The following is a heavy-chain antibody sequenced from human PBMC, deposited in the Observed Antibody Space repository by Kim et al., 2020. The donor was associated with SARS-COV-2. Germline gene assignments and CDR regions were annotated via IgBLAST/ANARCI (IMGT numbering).Heavy chain of an antibody. CDR3: AKGETYYYGSGSDHFDY. D-gene: IGHD3-10*01. V-gene: IGHV3-30*18. Sequence: GGSLRLSCVASGFTFSSYGMHWVRQAPGKGLEWVAVISYDGSNKYYADSVKGRFTISRDNSKNTLYLQMNSLRADDTAVYYCAKGETYYYGSGSDHFDYWGQGTLVTVSS. J-gene: IGHJ4*02. CDR2: ISYDGSNK. CDR1: GFTFSSYG.